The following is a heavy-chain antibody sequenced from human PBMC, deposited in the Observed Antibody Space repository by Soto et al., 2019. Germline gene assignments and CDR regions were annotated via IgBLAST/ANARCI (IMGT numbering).Heavy chain of an antibody. V-gene: IGHV3-30*18. Sequence: GGSLRLSCAASGFTFSSYVMHWVRQAPGKGLEWVAVVSNDGSNKDYADSVKGRFTISRDNSKNTRYRQMNSLRAEDTAVYYCAKVLLTYSSGRYHPQFDDWGQGTLVTVSA. CDR1: GFTFSSYV. D-gene: IGHD6-19*01. J-gene: IGHJ4*02. CDR2: VSNDGSNK. CDR3: AKVLLTYSSGRYHPQFDD.